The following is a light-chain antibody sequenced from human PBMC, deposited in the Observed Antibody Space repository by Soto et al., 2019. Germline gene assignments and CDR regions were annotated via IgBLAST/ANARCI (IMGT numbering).Light chain of an antibody. CDR1: SSDVGAYKY. CDR3: SSYTSTNTQV. V-gene: IGLV2-14*01. CDR2: EVS. Sequence: QSALTQPASVSGSPGQSITISCTGTSSDVGAYKYVSWYQQHPGKAPKLMIYEVSNRPSGVSNRFSGSKSGNTASVTISGLLAEDEADYYCSSYTSTNTQVFGTGTKVTVL. J-gene: IGLJ1*01.